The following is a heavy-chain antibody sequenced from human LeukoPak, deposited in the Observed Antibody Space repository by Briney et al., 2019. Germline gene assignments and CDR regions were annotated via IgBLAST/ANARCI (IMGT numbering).Heavy chain of an antibody. D-gene: IGHD6-6*01. CDR3: ARQGTGSSFDY. V-gene: IGHV5-51*01. CDR2: IYPGDSDT. J-gene: IGHJ4*02. CDR1: GYSFSSYW. Sequence: GESLKISCKGSGYSFSSYWIGWVRQMPGKGLEWMGIIYPGDSDTRYSPSFQGQVTISVGKSISTAYLQWSSLKASDTAIYYCARQGTGSSFDYWGQGTLVTVSS.